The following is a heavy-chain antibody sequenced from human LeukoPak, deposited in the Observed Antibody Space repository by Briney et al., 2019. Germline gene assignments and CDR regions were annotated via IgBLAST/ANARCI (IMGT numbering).Heavy chain of an antibody. D-gene: IGHD3-10*01. V-gene: IGHV4-34*01. Sequence: PSETLSLTRAVYGGSFSGYYWSWIRQPPGKGLEWSGEINHSGSTNYNPSLKSRVTISVDTSKNQFSLKLSSVTAADTAVYYCARQRLRITMVRGVFYYYYYMDVWGKGTTVTISS. CDR3: ARQRLRITMVRGVFYYYYYMDV. CDR1: GGSFSGYY. CDR2: INHSGST. J-gene: IGHJ6*03.